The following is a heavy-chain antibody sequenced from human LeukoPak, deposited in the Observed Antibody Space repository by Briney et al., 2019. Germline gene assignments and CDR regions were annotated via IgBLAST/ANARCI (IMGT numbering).Heavy chain of an antibody. Sequence: PSETLSLTCTVSGGSISSSSYYWGWIRQPPGKGLEWIGSIYYSGSTYYNPSLKSRVTISVDTSKNQFSLKLSSVTAADTAVYYCARVIARGYSGYASDYWGQGTLVTVSS. J-gene: IGHJ4*02. D-gene: IGHD5-12*01. V-gene: IGHV4-39*07. CDR2: IYYSGST. CDR3: ARVIARGYSGYASDY. CDR1: GGSISSSSYY.